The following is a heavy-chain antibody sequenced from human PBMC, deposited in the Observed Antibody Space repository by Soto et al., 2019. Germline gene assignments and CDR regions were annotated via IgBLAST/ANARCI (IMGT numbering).Heavy chain of an antibody. CDR2: IIPIFTTP. Sequence: ASVKVSCKASGGTFSSYAINWVRQATGQGLEWMGAIIPIFTTPNYAQRFQGRVTITADESTSTAYMELSSLRSDDTAVYFCAREGQSNSWFRALDLWGHGTMVTVSS. CDR3: AREGQSNSWFRALDL. D-gene: IGHD6-13*01. V-gene: IGHV1-69*13. J-gene: IGHJ3*01. CDR1: GGTFSSYA.